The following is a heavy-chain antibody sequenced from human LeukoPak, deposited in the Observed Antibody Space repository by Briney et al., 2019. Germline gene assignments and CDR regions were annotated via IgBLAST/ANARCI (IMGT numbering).Heavy chain of an antibody. J-gene: IGHJ3*02. CDR1: GGSISSYY. D-gene: IGHD3-10*01. Sequence: SETLSLTCTVSGGSISSYYWSWIRQPPGKGLEWIGYIYYSGSTNYNPSLKSRVTISVDRSKNQFSLKLSSVTAADTAVYYCAVDGSGSYDAFDIWGQGTMVTVSS. CDR2: IYYSGST. CDR3: AVDGSGSYDAFDI. V-gene: IGHV4-59*12.